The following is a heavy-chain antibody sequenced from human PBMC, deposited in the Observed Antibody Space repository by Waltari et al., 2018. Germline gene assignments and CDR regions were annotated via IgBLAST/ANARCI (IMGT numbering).Heavy chain of an antibody. CDR2: VGPKDGET. D-gene: IGHD2-15*01. V-gene: IGHV1-69-2*01. J-gene: IGHJ5*02. CDR1: GYTFTDYY. Sequence: EVQLLQSGAEVKKPGATVKISCKSSGYTFTDYYIHWVNKTPGKGLEWMGRVGPKDGETIYAEKFQDRVTISADTSTDTVYMIMNGLRFDDTALYFCSRSGSDDWFDPWGRGTPVTVVS. CDR3: SRSGSDDWFDP.